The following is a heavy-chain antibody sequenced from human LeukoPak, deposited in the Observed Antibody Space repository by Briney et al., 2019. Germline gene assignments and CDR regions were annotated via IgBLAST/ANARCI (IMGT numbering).Heavy chain of an antibody. V-gene: IGHV3-23*01. CDR1: GFTFSSYA. CDR3: AKRYCSSTNCYTDY. J-gene: IGHJ4*02. CDR2: ISGSGGST. D-gene: IGHD2-2*02. Sequence: GGSLRLSCVASGFTFSSYAMSWVRQAPGKGLEWVSGISGSGGSTYYADSVKGRFTISRDNSKNTLYLQMNSLRAEDTAVYYCAKRYCSSTNCYTDYWGQGTLVTVSS.